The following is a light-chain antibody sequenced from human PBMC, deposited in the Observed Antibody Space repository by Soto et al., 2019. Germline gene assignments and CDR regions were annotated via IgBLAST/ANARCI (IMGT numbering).Light chain of an antibody. V-gene: IGKV3-15*01. CDR2: GAS. Sequence: IVLPRSPYNLSVSPGERATLSCRASQSVSSNLAWYQQKPGQAPRLLIYGASTRATGIPARFSGSGSGTEFTLTISSLQSEDFAVYYCQQYNNWPPWTFGQGTKVDI. CDR3: QQYNNWPPWT. CDR1: QSVSSN. J-gene: IGKJ1*01.